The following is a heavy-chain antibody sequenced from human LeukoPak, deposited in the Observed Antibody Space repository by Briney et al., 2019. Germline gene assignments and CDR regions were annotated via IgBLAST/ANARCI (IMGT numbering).Heavy chain of an antibody. CDR2: ISDSGGGT. CDR1: GFTFSSYA. Sequence: GGSLRLSCAASGFTFSSYAMNWVRQAPGKGLEWVSTISDSGGGTYYADSVKGRFTISRDNSKNTLYLQMSSLRAEDTAVYYCAKDRTTVTIQDAFDIWGQGTLVTVSS. V-gene: IGHV3-23*01. D-gene: IGHD4-17*01. J-gene: IGHJ3*02. CDR3: AKDRTTVTIQDAFDI.